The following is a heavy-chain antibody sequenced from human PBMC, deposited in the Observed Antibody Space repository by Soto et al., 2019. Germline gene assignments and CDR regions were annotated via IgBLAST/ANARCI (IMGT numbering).Heavy chain of an antibody. V-gene: IGHV1-69*05. CDR2: IIPIFGTA. CDR3: ARHPGGRGYYYGMDV. Sequence: QVQLVQSGAEVKKPGSSVKVSCKASGGTFSSYAISWVRQAPGQGLEWMGGIIPIFGTANYAQKFQGRVTXTSEQSXXTAYMELSSLRSEDTAVYYCARHPGGRGYYYGMDVWGQGTTVTVSS. J-gene: IGHJ6*02. CDR1: GGTFSSYA. D-gene: IGHD2-15*01.